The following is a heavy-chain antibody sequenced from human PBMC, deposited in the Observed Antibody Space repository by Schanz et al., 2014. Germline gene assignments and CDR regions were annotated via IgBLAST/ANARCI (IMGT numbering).Heavy chain of an antibody. Sequence: EVQLVESGGGLIQPGGSLRLSCAASGFGFSSYSMNWVRQAPGKGLEWVATIKHDGSAKDYADSVEGRYTISTDNAKRSRCLQMNSLIVDYTAVYCCVGQTGSPNHWGQGTLVTVSS. J-gene: IGHJ5*02. V-gene: IGHV3-7*01. CDR2: IKHDGSAK. D-gene: IGHD6-13*01. CDR3: VGQTGSPNH. CDR1: GFGFSSYS.